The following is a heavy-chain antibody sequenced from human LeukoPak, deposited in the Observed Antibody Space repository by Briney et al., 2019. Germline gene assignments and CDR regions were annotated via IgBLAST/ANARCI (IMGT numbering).Heavy chain of an antibody. CDR2: IYYSGST. V-gene: IGHV4-59*08. J-gene: IGHJ5*02. D-gene: IGHD3-10*01. CDR1: GGSISSYY. Sequence: PSETLSLTCTVSGGSISSYYWSWIRQPPGKGLEWIGYIYYSGSTNYNPSLKSRVTISVDTSKNQFSLKLSSVTAADTAVYYCARRMVRGENENWFDPWGQRTLVTVSS. CDR3: ARRMVRGENENWFDP.